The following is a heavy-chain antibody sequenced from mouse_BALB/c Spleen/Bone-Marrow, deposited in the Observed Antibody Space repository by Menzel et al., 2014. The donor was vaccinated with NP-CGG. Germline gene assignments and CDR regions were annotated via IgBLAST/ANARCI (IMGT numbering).Heavy chain of an antibody. CDR3: ARDAGRGNFDY. V-gene: IGHV7-1*02. D-gene: IGHD4-1*01. J-gene: IGHJ2*01. CDR2: SRNRRNDYTT. CDR1: GFTFSDFY. Sequence: EVHLVESGGGLVQPGGSLRLSCATSGFTFSDFYMDWVRQPPGKRLEWIAASRNRRNDYTTEYSASVKGRFIDSRGTSQSILYLQMNALRAEDTAIYYCARDAGRGNFDYWGQGTTLTVSS.